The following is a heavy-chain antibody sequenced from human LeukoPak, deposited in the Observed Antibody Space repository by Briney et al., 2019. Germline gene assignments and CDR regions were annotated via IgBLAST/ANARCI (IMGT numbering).Heavy chain of an antibody. CDR1: GFTFSSYA. D-gene: IGHD3-10*01. Sequence: GGSLRLSCAASGFTFSSYAMSWVRQAPGKGLEWVSSISSSSSYIYYADSVKGRFTISRDNAKNSLYLQMNSLRAEDTAVYYCARDDGSGTQADYWGQGTLVTVSS. CDR2: ISSSSSYI. CDR3: ARDDGSGTQADY. J-gene: IGHJ4*02. V-gene: IGHV3-21*01.